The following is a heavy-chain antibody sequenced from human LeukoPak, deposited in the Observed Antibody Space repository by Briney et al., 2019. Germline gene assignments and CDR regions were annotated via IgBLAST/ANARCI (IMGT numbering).Heavy chain of an antibody. V-gene: IGHV3-53*01. D-gene: IGHD5-18*01. CDR2: IYSGGST. Sequence: GGSLRLSCAASGFTVSSNYMSWVRQAPGKGLEWVSVIYSGGSTYYADSVKGRFTISRDNSKNTLYLQMNSLRAEDTAVYYCARNSIQLWFVDAFDIWGQGTMVTVSS. J-gene: IGHJ3*02. CDR1: GFTVSSNY. CDR3: ARNSIQLWFVDAFDI.